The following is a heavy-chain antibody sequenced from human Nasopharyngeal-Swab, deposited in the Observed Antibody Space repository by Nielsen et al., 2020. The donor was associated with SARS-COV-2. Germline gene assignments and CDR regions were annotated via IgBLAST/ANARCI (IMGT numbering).Heavy chain of an antibody. Sequence: GESLKISRQGSGYSLTSYWIGRVRQMPGKGLEWMGIIYPGDSDTRYSPSFQGQVTISADKSISTAYLQWSSLKASDTAMYYCARLVSTTVTTTYFDYWGQGTLVTVSS. J-gene: IGHJ4*02. D-gene: IGHD4-17*01. CDR2: IYPGDSDT. CDR3: ARLVSTTVTTTYFDY. CDR1: GYSLTSYW. V-gene: IGHV5-51*01.